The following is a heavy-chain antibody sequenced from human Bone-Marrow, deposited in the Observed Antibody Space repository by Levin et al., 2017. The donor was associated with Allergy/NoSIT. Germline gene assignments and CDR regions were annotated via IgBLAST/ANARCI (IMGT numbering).Heavy chain of an antibody. CDR1: GFTFSTYA. Sequence: AGGSLRLSCEGSGFTFSTYAIHWVRQAPGKGLEFVSAIGSNGDSTFYANSVKDRFIISRDNSKNMAYLQMDSLRADDMAVYYCTREVLNGFALWGQGTLVTVSS. CDR3: TREVLNGFAL. J-gene: IGHJ5*02. CDR2: IGSNGDST. V-gene: IGHV3-64*01.